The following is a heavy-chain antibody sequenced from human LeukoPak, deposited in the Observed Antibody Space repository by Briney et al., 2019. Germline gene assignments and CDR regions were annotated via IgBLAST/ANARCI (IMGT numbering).Heavy chain of an antibody. Sequence: PSETLSLTCTVSGYSISSGYYWGWIRQPPGKGLEWIGSIYHSGSTYYNPSLKSRVTMSVDTSKNQFSLKLSSVTAADTAVYYCARVDTIWYTFDPWGQGTLVTVSS. D-gene: IGHD3-3*01. J-gene: IGHJ5*02. CDR1: GYSISSGYY. CDR3: ARVDTIWYTFDP. V-gene: IGHV4-38-2*02. CDR2: IYHSGST.